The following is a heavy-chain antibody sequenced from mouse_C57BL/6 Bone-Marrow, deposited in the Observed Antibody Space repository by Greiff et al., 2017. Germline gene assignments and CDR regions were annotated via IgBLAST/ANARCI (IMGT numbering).Heavy chain of an antibody. CDR2: ISYDGSN. CDR1: GYSITSGYY. Sequence: EVKLEESGPGLVKPSQSLSLTCSVTGYSITSGYYWNWIRQFPGNKLEWMGYISYDGSNNYNPSLKNRISITRDTSKNQFFLKLNSVTTEDTATYYCARDYPKGFDYGGQGTTLTVSS. D-gene: IGHD5-5*01. CDR3: ARDYPKGFDY. J-gene: IGHJ2*01. V-gene: IGHV3-6*01.